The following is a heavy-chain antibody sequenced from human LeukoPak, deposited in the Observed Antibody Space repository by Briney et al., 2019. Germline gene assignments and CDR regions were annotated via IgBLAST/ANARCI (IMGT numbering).Heavy chain of an antibody. V-gene: IGHV1-2*02. CDR2: INPNSGGT. D-gene: IGHD2-15*01. J-gene: IGHJ4*02. CDR3: ARDPGHCSGGSCYPSDY. CDR1: GYTFTGYY. Sequence: ASVKVSCKASGYTFTGYYMHWVRQAPGQGLEWMGWINPNSGGTNYAQKFQGRVTMTRDTSISTAYMELSRLRSDDTAVYYCARDPGHCSGGSCYPSDYWGQGTLVTVSS.